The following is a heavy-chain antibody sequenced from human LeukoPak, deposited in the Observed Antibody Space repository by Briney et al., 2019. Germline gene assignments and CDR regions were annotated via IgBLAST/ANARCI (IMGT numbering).Heavy chain of an antibody. CDR2: ISAYTGDT. CDR3: ARLGSDY. CDR1: GYTFSSYG. Sequence: ASVKVSCKASGYTFSSYGLSWVRQAPGQGLEWMGWISAYTGDTLYAQNLQGRVTMTTDTSTSTAYMELRTLRSDDTAAYFCARLGSDYWGQGTLVVVSS. D-gene: IGHD3-16*01. J-gene: IGHJ4*02. V-gene: IGHV1-18*01.